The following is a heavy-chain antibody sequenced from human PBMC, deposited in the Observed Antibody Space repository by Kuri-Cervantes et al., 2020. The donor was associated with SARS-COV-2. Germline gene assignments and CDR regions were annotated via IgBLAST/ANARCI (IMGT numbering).Heavy chain of an antibody. Sequence: GESLKISCAASGFTFSSYAMHWVRQAPGKGLEWVAVISYDGSNKYYADPVKGRFTISRDNSKNTLYLQMNSLRAEDTAVYYCARMIPAAIQAFDYWGQGTLVTVSS. J-gene: IGHJ4*02. D-gene: IGHD2-2*02. CDR2: ISYDGSNK. CDR1: GFTFSSYA. V-gene: IGHV3-30-3*01. CDR3: ARMIPAAIQAFDY.